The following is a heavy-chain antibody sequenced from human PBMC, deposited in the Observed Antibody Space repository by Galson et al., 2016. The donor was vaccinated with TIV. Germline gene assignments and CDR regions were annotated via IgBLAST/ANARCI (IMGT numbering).Heavy chain of an antibody. CDR2: TVPLSGT. Sequence: SVKVSCKASGGVFNNYAIIWVRQAPGQGLEWMGGTVPLSGTNYAKKFQGGVTVTADEATKTTYMDLSGLRSDDTAVYYCARGGHYALDVWGQGTAVTVSS. CDR3: ARGGHYALDV. J-gene: IGHJ6*02. CDR1: GGVFNNYA. D-gene: IGHD3-16*01. V-gene: IGHV1-69*13.